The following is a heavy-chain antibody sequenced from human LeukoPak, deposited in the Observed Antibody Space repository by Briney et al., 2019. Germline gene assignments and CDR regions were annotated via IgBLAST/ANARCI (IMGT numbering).Heavy chain of an antibody. D-gene: IGHD3-10*01. V-gene: IGHV1-69*13. CDR3: ARGYYYGSGREDGMDV. Sequence: SVKVSCTASGGTFSSYAISWVRQAPGQGLEWMGGIIPIFGTASYAQKFQGRVTITADESTSTAYMELSSLRSEDTAVYYCARGYYYGSGREDGMDVWGKGTTVTVSS. J-gene: IGHJ6*04. CDR2: IIPIFGTA. CDR1: GGTFSSYA.